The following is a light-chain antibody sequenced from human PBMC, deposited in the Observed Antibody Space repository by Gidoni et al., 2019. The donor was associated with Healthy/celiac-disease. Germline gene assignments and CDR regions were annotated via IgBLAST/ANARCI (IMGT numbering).Light chain of an antibody. CDR2: DAS. CDR1: QDISNY. CDR3: QQYDNLPLT. J-gene: IGKJ4*01. V-gene: IGKV1-33*01. Sequence: DIQMTQSPSSLSASVGDRVNITCQASQDISNYLNWYQQKPGKAPKLLIYDASNLETGVPSRFSRSGSGTDFTFTISSLQPEDIATYYCQQYDNLPLTFGGGTKVEIK.